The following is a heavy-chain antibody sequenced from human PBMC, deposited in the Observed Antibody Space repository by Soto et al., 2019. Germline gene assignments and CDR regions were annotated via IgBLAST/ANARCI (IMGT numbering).Heavy chain of an antibody. CDR3: ARVGGYVSPLDC. D-gene: IGHD5-12*01. Sequence: EVQLVESGGGLVQPGGSLRLSCAASGFTFSSYSLNWVRQAPGKGLEWVSYISSSSRTIYYSDSVKGRFTISRDNAKNSLYLQLNSLRAEDTAVYYCARVGGYVSPLDCWGQGTLVTVSS. J-gene: IGHJ4*02. V-gene: IGHV3-48*01. CDR2: ISSSSRTI. CDR1: GFTFSSYS.